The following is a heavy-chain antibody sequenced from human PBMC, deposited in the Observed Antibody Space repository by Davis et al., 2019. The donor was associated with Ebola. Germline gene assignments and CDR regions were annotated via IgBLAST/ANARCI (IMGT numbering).Heavy chain of an antibody. CDR1: GGSISSGGYH. J-gene: IGHJ4*02. Sequence: SETLSLTCNVSGGSISSGGYHWGWIRQHPGKGLEWLAYIYYTGFPYYNPSLESRLTISLDTSKNQFYLKLKSVTAADTAVYYCARGTDGYNPGGYFDSWGQGILVTVSS. CDR3: ARGTDGYNPGGYFDS. V-gene: IGHV4-31*03. CDR2: IYYTGFP. D-gene: IGHD5-24*01.